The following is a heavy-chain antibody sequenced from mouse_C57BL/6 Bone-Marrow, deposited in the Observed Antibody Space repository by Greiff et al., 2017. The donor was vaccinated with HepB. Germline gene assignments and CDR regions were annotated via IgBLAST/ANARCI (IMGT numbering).Heavy chain of an antibody. V-gene: IGHV1-9*01. CDR3: ASQGGSFNWAWFAY. J-gene: IGHJ3*01. D-gene: IGHD4-1*02. Sequence: QVQLKQSGAELMKPGASVKLSCKATGYTFTGYWIEWVKQRPGHGLEWIGEILPGSGSTNYNEKLKGKATFTADTSSNTAYMQLSSLTTEDSAIYFCASQGGSFNWAWFAYWGQGTLVTVSA. CDR2: ILPGSGST. CDR1: GYTFTGYW.